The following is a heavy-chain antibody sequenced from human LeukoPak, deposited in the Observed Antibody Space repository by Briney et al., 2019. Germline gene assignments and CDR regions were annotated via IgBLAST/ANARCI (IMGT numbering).Heavy chain of an antibody. CDR2: ISVSGGST. J-gene: IGHJ4*02. CDR1: GFTFSNYA. V-gene: IGHV3-23*01. Sequence: GGSLRLSCATSGFTFSNYAMNWVRQAPGKGLEWVSTISVSGGSTYYADSVKGRFTISRDNSKNTLYLQMNSLRAEDTAVYYCAKVRQGYSFFDYWGQGSLVPVSS. CDR3: AKVRQGYSFFDY. D-gene: IGHD3-22*01.